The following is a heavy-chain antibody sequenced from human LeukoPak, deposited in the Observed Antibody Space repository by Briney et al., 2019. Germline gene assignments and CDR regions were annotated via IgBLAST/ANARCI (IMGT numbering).Heavy chain of an antibody. Sequence: SETLSLTCTVSGGSISSYYRSWIRQPPGKGLEWIGYIYYSGSTNYNPSLKSRVTISVDTSKNQFSLKLSSVTAADTAVYYCARDRGPVRYWGQGTLVTVSS. D-gene: IGHD3-10*01. CDR1: GGSISSYY. J-gene: IGHJ4*02. V-gene: IGHV4-59*01. CDR2: IYYSGST. CDR3: ARDRGPVRY.